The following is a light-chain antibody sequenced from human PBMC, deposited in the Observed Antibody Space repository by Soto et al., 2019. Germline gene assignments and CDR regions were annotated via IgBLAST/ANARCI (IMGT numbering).Light chain of an antibody. V-gene: IGLV2-14*01. CDR2: DVS. CDR1: SSDVGGYNY. CDR3: SSYTSSSTSLV. J-gene: IGLJ2*01. Sequence: QSVLTQPASVSGSPGQSITISCTGTSSDVGGYNYVSWYQQHPGKAPKLMIYDVSNRPSGVSNRFSGSKSGNTASLTISGLDAEEEADYYCSSYTSSSTSLVFGGGTKLTVL.